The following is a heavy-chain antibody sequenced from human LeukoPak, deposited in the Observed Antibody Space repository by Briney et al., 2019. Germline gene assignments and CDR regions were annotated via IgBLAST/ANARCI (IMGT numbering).Heavy chain of an antibody. J-gene: IGHJ4*02. D-gene: IGHD6-19*01. CDR1: GYTFTGYY. CDR3: AREYSSGWYFFDY. V-gene: IGHV1-2*02. Sequence: GASVKVSCKASGYTFTGYYMHWVRQAPGQGLEWMGWINPNSGGTNYAQKFQGRVTMTRDTSIGTAYMELSRLRSDDTAVYYCAREYSSGWYFFDYWGQGTLVTVSS. CDR2: INPNSGGT.